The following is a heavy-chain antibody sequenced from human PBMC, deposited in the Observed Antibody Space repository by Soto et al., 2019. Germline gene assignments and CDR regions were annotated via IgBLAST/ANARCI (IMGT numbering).Heavy chain of an antibody. Sequence: PSEILSLTCTVSGGSISSSSYYWGWIRQPPGKGLEWIGSIYYSGSTYYNPSLKSRVTISVDTSKNQFSLKLSSVTAADTAVYYCARLTIFGTYYYYYGMDVWGQGTTVTVSS. D-gene: IGHD3-3*01. CDR1: GGSISSSSYY. J-gene: IGHJ6*02. V-gene: IGHV4-39*01. CDR2: IYYSGST. CDR3: ARLTIFGTYYYYYGMDV.